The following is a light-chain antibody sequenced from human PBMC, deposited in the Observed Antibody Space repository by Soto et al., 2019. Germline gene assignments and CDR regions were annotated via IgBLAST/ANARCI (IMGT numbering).Light chain of an antibody. J-gene: IGKJ1*01. CDR3: QQLNSYPRT. Sequence: DIQLTQSPSFLSASVGDRVTITCRASQGFSGYLAWYQQKPGKAPKLLIYAASTLQSGVPSRFSGSGSGTEFPLTISRLQPEDVANYYCQQLNSYPRTFGQGTKVEIK. CDR1: QGFSGY. V-gene: IGKV1-9*01. CDR2: AAS.